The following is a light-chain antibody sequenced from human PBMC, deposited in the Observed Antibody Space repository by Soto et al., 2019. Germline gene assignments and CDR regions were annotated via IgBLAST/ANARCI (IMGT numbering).Light chain of an antibody. CDR2: GAS. J-gene: IGKJ2*01. Sequence: DIQLTQSPSSLSASLGDRVTITCRASQSISTFLNWYQQKPGKATKPLIYGASNLQSGVPSRLSGSGDGTAFIVTITSVQPEDVATYYWLQAYRAYTLGQGTKLELK. CDR1: QSISTF. V-gene: IGKV1-39*01. CDR3: LQAYRAYT.